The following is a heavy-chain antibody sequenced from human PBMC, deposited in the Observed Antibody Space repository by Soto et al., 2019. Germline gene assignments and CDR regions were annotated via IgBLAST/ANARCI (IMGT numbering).Heavy chain of an antibody. D-gene: IGHD4-17*01. CDR3: ALTTVTTFGSAYFDY. Sequence: SETLSLTCTVSGGSISSYYWSWIRQPPGKGLEWIGYIYYSGSTNYNPSLKSRVTISVDTSKNQFSLKLSSVTAADTAVYYCALTTVTTFGSAYFDYWGQGTLVTVS. J-gene: IGHJ4*02. V-gene: IGHV4-59*01. CDR1: GGSISSYY. CDR2: IYYSGST.